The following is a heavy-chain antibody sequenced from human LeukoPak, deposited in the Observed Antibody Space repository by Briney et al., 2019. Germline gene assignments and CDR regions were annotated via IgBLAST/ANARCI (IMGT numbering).Heavy chain of an antibody. CDR3: ARSGTVTTWSY. CDR2: IYYSGTT. J-gene: IGHJ4*02. Sequence: SETLSLTCTVSGGSISSGGYYWSWIRQHPGKGLEWIGYIYYSGTTYYNPSLKSRVSISLDTSKNQFSLNLSSVTAADTAVYYCARSGTVTTWSYGGQGTLVTVSS. CDR1: GGSISSGGYY. V-gene: IGHV4-31*03. D-gene: IGHD4-17*01.